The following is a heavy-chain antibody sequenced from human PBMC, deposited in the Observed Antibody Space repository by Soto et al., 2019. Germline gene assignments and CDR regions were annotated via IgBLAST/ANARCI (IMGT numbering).Heavy chain of an antibody. Sequence: SETLSLTCAVSGGSISSGGYSWSWIRQPPGKGLEWIGYIYHSGSTYYNPSLKSRVTISVDRSKNQFSLKLSSVTAADTAVYYCARGAPVVNDYWGQATMVTV. CDR2: IYHSGST. D-gene: IGHD3-22*01. V-gene: IGHV4-30-2*01. J-gene: IGHJ4*02. CDR1: GGSISSGGYS. CDR3: ARGAPVVNDY.